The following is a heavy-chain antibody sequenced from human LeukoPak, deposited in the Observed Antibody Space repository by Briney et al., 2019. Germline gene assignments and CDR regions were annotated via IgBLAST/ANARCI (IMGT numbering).Heavy chain of an antibody. CDR1: GGSFSGYY. Sequence: SETLSLTCAVYGGSFSGYYWSWIRQPPGKGLEWIGEINHSGSTNYNPSLKSRVTISVDTSKNRFSLKLSSVTAADTAVYYCARGPAGRCSSTSCYTPGYYYYMDVWGKGTTVTVSS. CDR3: ARGPAGRCSSTSCYTPGYYYYMDV. V-gene: IGHV4-34*01. CDR2: INHSGST. J-gene: IGHJ6*03. D-gene: IGHD2-2*02.